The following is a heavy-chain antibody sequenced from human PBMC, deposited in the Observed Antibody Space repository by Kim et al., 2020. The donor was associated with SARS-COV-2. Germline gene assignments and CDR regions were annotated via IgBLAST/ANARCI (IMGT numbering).Heavy chain of an antibody. CDR2: INPSGGST. V-gene: IGHV1-46*01. D-gene: IGHD6-13*01. CDR1: GYTFTSYY. CDR3: ARPRFSSSWYSSKYYYGMDV. J-gene: IGHJ6*02. Sequence: ASVKFSCKASGYTFTSYYMHWVRQAPGQGLEWMGIINPSGGSTSYAQKFQGRVTMTRDTSTSTVYMELSSLRSEDTAVYYCARPRFSSSWYSSKYYYGMDVWAKGPRSPSP.